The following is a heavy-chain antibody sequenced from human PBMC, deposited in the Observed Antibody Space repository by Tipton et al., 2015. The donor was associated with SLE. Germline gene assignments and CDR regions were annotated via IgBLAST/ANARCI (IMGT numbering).Heavy chain of an antibody. Sequence: TLSLTCAVSGGSISSGGYYWSWIRQHPGKGLEWIGYMYYSGSTYYNPSLKSRVTISVDTSKNQFSLKLSSVTAADTAVYYCARYPYDSNGNHYYYYFGMDVWGQGTTVTVSS. CDR3: ARYPYDSNGNHYYYYFGMDV. D-gene: IGHD3-22*01. J-gene: IGHJ6*02. CDR1: GGSISSGGYY. CDR2: MYYSGST. V-gene: IGHV4-31*11.